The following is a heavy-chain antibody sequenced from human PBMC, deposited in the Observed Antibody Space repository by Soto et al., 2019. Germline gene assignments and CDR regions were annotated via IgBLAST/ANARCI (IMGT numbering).Heavy chain of an antibody. CDR1: IFTFRSYG. CDR2: ISYDGSDK. J-gene: IGHJ4*02. CDR3: AKDFGINWYYFDC. Sequence: GGSLRLSWAASIFTFRSYGMHWVRQAPGKGLEWVSLISYDGSDKYYADSVKGRFTISRDNSKNMLYLQMNSLGAEDTAVYYCAKDFGINWYYFDCWGQGTMVTVSS. D-gene: IGHD1-1*01. V-gene: IGHV3-30*18.